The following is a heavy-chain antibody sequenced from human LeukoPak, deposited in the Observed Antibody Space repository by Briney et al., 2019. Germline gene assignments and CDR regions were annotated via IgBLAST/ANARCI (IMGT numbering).Heavy chain of an antibody. CDR3: ARGTGTEGWFDP. J-gene: IGHJ5*02. V-gene: IGHV4-31*03. Sequence: SETLSLTCTVSGGSISSGGYYWSWIRQHPGKGLEWIGYIYYSGSTYYNPSLKSRVTISVDTSKNQFSLKLSSVTAADTAVYYCARGTGTEGWFDPWGQGTLVTVSS. CDR2: IYYSGST. D-gene: IGHD1-7*01. CDR1: GGSISSGGYY.